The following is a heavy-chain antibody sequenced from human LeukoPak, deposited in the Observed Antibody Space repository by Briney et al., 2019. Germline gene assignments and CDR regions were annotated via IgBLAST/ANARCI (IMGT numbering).Heavy chain of an antibody. CDR2: ISSSGTYV. CDR1: GFTFSSYS. J-gene: IGHJ3*02. D-gene: IGHD3-9*01. V-gene: IGHV3-21*01. Sequence: GSLRLSCAVSGFTFSSYSMNWVRPAPGKGLEWVSSISSSGTYVYYADSVKGRFTIFRDNAKNSLSLQMNSLRADDAAVYYCARASSKQLAGYLPDGFDIWGQGTMVTVSS. CDR3: ARASSKQLAGYLPDGFDI.